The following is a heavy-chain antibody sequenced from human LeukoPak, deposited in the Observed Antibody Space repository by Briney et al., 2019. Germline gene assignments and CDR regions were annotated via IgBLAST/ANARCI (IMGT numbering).Heavy chain of an antibody. CDR1: GYTFTSYD. CDR3: ARGKTYYDFWSGYSYAFDI. J-gene: IGHJ3*02. V-gene: IGHV1-8*03. D-gene: IGHD3-3*01. CDR2: MNPNSGNT. Sequence: ASVKVSCKASGYTFTSYDINWVRQATGQGLEWMGWMNPNSGNTGYAQKFQGRVTITRNTSISTAYMELSSLRSEDTAVYYCARGKTYYDFWSGYSYAFDIWGQGTMVTVSS.